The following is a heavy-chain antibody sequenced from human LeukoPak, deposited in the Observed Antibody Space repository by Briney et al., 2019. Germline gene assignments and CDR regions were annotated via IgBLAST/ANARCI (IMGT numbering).Heavy chain of an antibody. CDR2: MNPNSGHT. CDR3: ARDLTGLDS. CDR1: GYTFTSHG. J-gene: IGHJ5*01. Sequence: ASVKVSCKTYGYTFTSHGINWVRQATGQGLEWMGWMNPNSGHTGYAQKFQGRVTMTRSTSISTAYMELTSLRSDDTAVYFCARDLTGLDSWGQGTLVTVSS. V-gene: IGHV1-8*01.